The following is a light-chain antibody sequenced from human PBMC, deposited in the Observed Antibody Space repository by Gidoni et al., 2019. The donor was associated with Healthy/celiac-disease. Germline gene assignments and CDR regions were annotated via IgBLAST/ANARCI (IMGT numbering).Light chain of an antibody. Sequence: QSVLTQQLSPSGTPGHRVTISCSGSSSNIGSNYVYWYQQLPGTAPKLLIYRNNQRPSGVPDRFSGSKSGTSASLAISGLRSEDEADYYCAAWDDSLSGVFGGGTKLTVL. V-gene: IGLV1-47*01. CDR3: AAWDDSLSGV. CDR2: RNN. CDR1: SSNIGSNY. J-gene: IGLJ3*02.